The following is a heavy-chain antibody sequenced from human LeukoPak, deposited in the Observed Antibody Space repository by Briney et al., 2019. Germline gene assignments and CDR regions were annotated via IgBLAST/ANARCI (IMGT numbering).Heavy chain of an antibody. CDR2: MNPNSSNA. J-gene: IGHJ4*02. D-gene: IGHD3-10*01. CDR1: GYTFTSYY. Sequence: ASVKVSCKASGYTFTSYYMHWVRQATGQGLEWMGWMNPNSSNAGYAQRFQGRVTMTRNNSISTAYMELTSLRSEDTAVYYCGRPLQRGSWTQRALDYWGQGTLVTVSS. V-gene: IGHV1-8*02. CDR3: GRPLQRGSWTQRALDY.